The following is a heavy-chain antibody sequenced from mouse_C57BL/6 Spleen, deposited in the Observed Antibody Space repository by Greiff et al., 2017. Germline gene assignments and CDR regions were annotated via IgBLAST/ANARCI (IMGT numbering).Heavy chain of an antibody. V-gene: IGHV1-61*01. CDR2: IYPSDSAT. Sequence: QVKLQQPGAELVRPGSSVKLSCKASGYTFTSYWMDWVKQRPGQGLAWIGNIYPSDSATHYNQQFKDKATLTVDKSSSTADMQLSSLTAEDSAVYYCASRWGDYGGQGTTLTVSS. CDR1: GYTFTSYW. CDR3: ASRWGDY. D-gene: IGHD1-1*02. J-gene: IGHJ2*01.